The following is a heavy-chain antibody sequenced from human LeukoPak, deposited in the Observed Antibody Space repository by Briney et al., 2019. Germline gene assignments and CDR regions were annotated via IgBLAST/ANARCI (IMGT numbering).Heavy chain of an antibody. V-gene: IGHV1-2*02. CDR1: GYTFTAYN. J-gene: IGHJ3*01. Sequence: ASVKVSCKASGYTFTAYNMHWLRQAPGQGLEWLGWINPKSGGTSYAQKFRGRVTMTRDTSITTVYMELRRLTSDDTAVYYCARGGSSSWADALNFWGHGTMVSVSS. CDR2: INPKSGGT. D-gene: IGHD6-13*01. CDR3: ARGGSSSWADALNF.